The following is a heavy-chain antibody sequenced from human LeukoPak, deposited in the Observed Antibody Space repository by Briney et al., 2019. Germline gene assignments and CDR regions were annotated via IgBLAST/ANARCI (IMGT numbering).Heavy chain of an antibody. V-gene: IGHV3-23*01. Sequence: PGGSLRLSCAASGFTFSSYGMSWVRQAPGKGLEWVSSISGSGGTTYYADSVKGRFTLSRDNSKNTLYLQMNSLRAEDTAVYYCAKEDTVAGTTDYWGQGTLVTVSS. CDR2: ISGSGGTT. J-gene: IGHJ4*02. D-gene: IGHD6-19*01. CDR3: AKEDTVAGTTDY. CDR1: GFTFSSYG.